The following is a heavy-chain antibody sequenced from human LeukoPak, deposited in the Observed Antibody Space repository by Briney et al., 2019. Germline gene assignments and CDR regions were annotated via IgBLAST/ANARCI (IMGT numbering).Heavy chain of an antibody. Sequence: GGSLRLSCVASGLTFNSHSMSWVRQAPGMGLEWVSVVSTNGDVTFYADSVKGRFTISRDNSKNTLFLQMNSLRAEDTAVYYCAKAGGWFGELLQTSADNWFGPWGQGTLVTVSS. CDR1: GLTFNSHS. D-gene: IGHD3-10*01. J-gene: IGHJ5*02. CDR3: AKAGGWFGELLQTSADNWFGP. V-gene: IGHV3-23*01. CDR2: VSTNGDVT.